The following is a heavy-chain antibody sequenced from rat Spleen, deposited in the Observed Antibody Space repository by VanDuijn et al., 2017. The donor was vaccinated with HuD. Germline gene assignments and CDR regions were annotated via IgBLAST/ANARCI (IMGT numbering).Heavy chain of an antibody. CDR1: GFTFSNHG. CDR2: ISYDGAAT. Sequence: EVQLVESGGGLVQPGRSMKLSCAASGFTFSNHGMAWVRQAPSKGLEWVATISYDGAATYYRDSMKGRFTISRDNAKSTLYLQMDSLRSEDTATYYCARHIHPLYFDYWGQGVMVTVSS. CDR3: ARHIHPLYFDY. J-gene: IGHJ2*01. V-gene: IGHV5-29*01. D-gene: IGHD3-8*01.